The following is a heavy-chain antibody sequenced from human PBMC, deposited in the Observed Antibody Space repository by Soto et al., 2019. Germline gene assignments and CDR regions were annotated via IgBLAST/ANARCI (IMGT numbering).Heavy chain of an antibody. Sequence: EVQLVESGGGLVQPGGSLRVSCAASGFTFRSHWIHWVRQAPGKGLEWVSRIDTDGGGTSYADSVKGRFTISTDNAENTVYLHMNGLRVEDTAVYYCATVFDVWGQGTLVTVSS. V-gene: IGHV3-74*01. CDR1: GFTFRSHW. CDR2: IDTDGGGT. J-gene: IGHJ4*02. D-gene: IGHD4-17*01. CDR3: ATVFDV.